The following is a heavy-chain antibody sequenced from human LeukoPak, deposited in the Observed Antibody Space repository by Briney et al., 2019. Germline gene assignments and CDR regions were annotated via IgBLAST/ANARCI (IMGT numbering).Heavy chain of an antibody. CDR3: ARGAASYYETKLNAFDI. D-gene: IGHD3-22*01. J-gene: IGHJ3*02. CDR1: GFTFSSYS. CDR2: ISSSSSYI. V-gene: IGHV3-21*01. Sequence: GGSLRLSCAASGFTFSSYSMNWVRQAPGKGLEWVSSISSSSSYIYYADSVKGRFTISRDNAKNLLYLQMNSLRAEDTAVYYCARGAASYYETKLNAFDIWGQGTMVTVSS.